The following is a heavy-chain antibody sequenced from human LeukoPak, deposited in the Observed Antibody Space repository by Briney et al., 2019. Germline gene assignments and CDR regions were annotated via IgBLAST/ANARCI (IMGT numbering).Heavy chain of an antibody. D-gene: IGHD2-2*01. CDR3: ARSVVPAGAWFDP. J-gene: IGHJ5*02. Sequence: GGSLRLSCAASGLPFSSYTMNWVRQAPGGGLEWVSSITGGSNYMYYRDSVKGRFTISRDNARNSLYLEMNSLRADDTAMYFCARSVVPAGAWFDPWGQGTLVTVSS. V-gene: IGHV3-21*01. CDR1: GLPFSSYT. CDR2: ITGGSNYM.